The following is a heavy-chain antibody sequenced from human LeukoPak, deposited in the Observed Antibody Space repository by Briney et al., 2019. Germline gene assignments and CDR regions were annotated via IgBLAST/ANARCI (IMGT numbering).Heavy chain of an antibody. D-gene: IGHD3-3*01. V-gene: IGHV4-39*01. Sequence: PSETLSLTCTVSGGSISSSSYYWGWIRQPPGKGLEWIGSIYYSGSTYYNPSLKSRVTISVDTSKNQFSLKLSSVTAADTAVYYCARLDYEYDFWSGGGDYWGQGTLVTVSS. CDR1: GGSISSSSYY. J-gene: IGHJ4*02. CDR3: ARLDYEYDFWSGGGDY. CDR2: IYYSGST.